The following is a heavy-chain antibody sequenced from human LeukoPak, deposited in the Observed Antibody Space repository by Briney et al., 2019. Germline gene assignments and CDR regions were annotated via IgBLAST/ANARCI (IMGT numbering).Heavy chain of an antibody. CDR3: ARPNREYSSSSLAFDI. Sequence: GESLKISCKGSGYSFTSYWIGWVRQMPGKGLEWMGIIYPGDSDTRYSPSFQGQVTISADKSISTAYLQWSSLKASDTAMYYCARPNREYSSSSLAFDIWGQGTMVTVSS. V-gene: IGHV5-51*01. D-gene: IGHD6-6*01. CDR1: GYSFTSYW. J-gene: IGHJ3*02. CDR2: IYPGDSDT.